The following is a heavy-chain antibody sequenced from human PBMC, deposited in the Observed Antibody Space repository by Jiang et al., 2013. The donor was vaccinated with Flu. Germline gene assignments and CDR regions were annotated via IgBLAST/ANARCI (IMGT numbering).Heavy chain of an antibody. CDR3: AKDPYYYYGMDV. CDR2: ISGSGDST. CDR1: GFTFSSYA. V-gene: IGHV3-23*01. Sequence: PGGSLRLSCAASGFTFSSYAMSWVRQAPGKGLEWVSGISGSGDSTYYADSVKGRFTISRDNSKNTLYLQMNSLRAEDTAVYYCAKDPYYYYGMDVWGKGTTVTVSS. J-gene: IGHJ6*04.